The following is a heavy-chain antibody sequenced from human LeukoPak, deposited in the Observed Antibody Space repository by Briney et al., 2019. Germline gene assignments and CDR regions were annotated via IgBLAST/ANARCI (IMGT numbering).Heavy chain of an antibody. J-gene: IGHJ4*02. CDR3: ARRVLSITMIVVVLIGFY. CDR1: GFPFNSYD. CDR2: IGTAGDT. V-gene: IGHV3-13*03. D-gene: IGHD3-22*01. Sequence: GSLRLSCAACGFPFNSYDLHRVRQATGKGLEWVSAIGTAGDTYYPGSVKGQFTISRENAKNSLYLQMNSLRAGDTAVYYCARRVLSITMIVVVLIGFYWGQGTLVTVSS.